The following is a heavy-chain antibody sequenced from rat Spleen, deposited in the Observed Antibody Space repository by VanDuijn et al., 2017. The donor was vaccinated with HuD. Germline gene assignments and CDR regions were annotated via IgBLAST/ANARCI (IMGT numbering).Heavy chain of an antibody. V-gene: IGHV5-20*01. Sequence: EVQLVESGGGLVQPGRSLKLSCVASGFIFKDYWMTWVRQAPTKGLEWVASISYDGSSTYYRDSVKGRFTISRDNAKSTLYLQMDSLRSEDTATYYCTTGDSWGQGVMVTVSS. CDR3: TTGDS. CDR2: ISYDGSST. CDR1: GFIFKDYW. J-gene: IGHJ2*01.